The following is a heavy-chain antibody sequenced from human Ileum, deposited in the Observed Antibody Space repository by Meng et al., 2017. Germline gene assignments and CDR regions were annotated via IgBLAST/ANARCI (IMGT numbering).Heavy chain of an antibody. CDR3: ARHGGYSQDF. CDR1: SGSISSNTY. CDR2: ISHSGSA. J-gene: IGHJ4*02. Sequence: VQLEESGPGLVRLSGTLSLTCAVASGSISSNTYWSWVRQPPGKGLEWIGQISHSGSAYYNPSLKSRVTMSVDKSKSQFSLMLTSVTAADTAIYYCARHGGYSQDFWGQGTLVTVSS. V-gene: IGHV4-4*02. D-gene: IGHD4-23*01.